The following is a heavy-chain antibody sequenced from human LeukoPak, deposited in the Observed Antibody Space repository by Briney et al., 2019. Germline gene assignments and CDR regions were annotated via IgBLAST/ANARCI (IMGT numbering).Heavy chain of an antibody. D-gene: IGHD2-2*01. J-gene: IGHJ6*02. CDR3: AREGYCSSTSCVYGMDV. Sequence: GGSLRLSCAASGFTFSSYELNWVRQAPGKGLEWVSYISSSGSTIYYADSVKGRFTISRDNAKNSLYPQMHSLRAEDTAVYYCAREGYCSSTSCVYGMDVWGQGTTVTVSS. CDR1: GFTFSSYE. V-gene: IGHV3-48*03. CDR2: ISSSGSTI.